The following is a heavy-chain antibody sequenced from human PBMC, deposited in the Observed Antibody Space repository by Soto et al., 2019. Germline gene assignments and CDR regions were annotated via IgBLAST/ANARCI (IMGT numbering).Heavy chain of an antibody. D-gene: IGHD2-8*01. Sequence: EVPLVESGGGLVQPGGSLRLSCVASGFTFTHYWMHWVRQAPGKGLVWVSRINSDGSSTGYADSVKGRFTISRDNAKSTLYLQMNSLRAEDTAVYYCTRITDCTNDICFTGWFDPWGQGTRVTVSS. CDR2: INSDGSST. V-gene: IGHV3-74*01. CDR3: TRITDCTNDICFTGWFDP. J-gene: IGHJ5*02. CDR1: GFTFTHYW.